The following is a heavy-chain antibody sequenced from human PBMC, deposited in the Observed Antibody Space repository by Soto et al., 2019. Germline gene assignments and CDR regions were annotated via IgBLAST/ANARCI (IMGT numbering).Heavy chain of an antibody. V-gene: IGHV5-51*01. Sequence: PGESLKISCTGSGYSFTIYWIGWVRQMPGKGLEWMGIIYPGDSDTRYSPSFQGKVTISADKSISTAYLQWSSLKASDTAMYYCARHGPRVYYDNSDYYYYGMDVWGQGTTVTVSS. CDR2: IYPGDSDT. CDR1: GYSFTIYW. J-gene: IGHJ6*02. D-gene: IGHD3-22*01. CDR3: ARHGPRVYYDNSDYYYYGMDV.